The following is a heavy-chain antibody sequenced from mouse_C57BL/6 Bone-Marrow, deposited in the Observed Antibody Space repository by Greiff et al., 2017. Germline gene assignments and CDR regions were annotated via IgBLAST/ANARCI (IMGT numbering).Heavy chain of an antibody. V-gene: IGHV1-62-2*01. CDR3: ARHEDIWAMYYLDY. D-gene: IGHD4-1*01. CDR2: FYPGSGSI. Sequence: QVQLQQSGAELVKPGASVTLSCKASGYTFTEYSIHWVKQRSGQGLEWIGWFYPGSGSIKYTEKFKDKATLTADKSSSTVYMELRRLTPEDSAVYFCARHEDIWAMYYLDYWGQGTTLTVSS. CDR1: GYTFTEYS. J-gene: IGHJ2*01.